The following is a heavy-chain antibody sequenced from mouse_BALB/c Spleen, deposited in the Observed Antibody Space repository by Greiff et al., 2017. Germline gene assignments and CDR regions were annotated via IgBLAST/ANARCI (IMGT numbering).Heavy chain of an antibody. CDR2: ISDGGSYT. D-gene: IGHD2-14*01. V-gene: IGHV5-4*02. Sequence: EVQLVESGGGLVKPGGSLKLSCAASGFTFSDYYMYWVRQTPEQRLEWVATISDGGSYTYYPDSLKGRYTISRDNAKNNLYLQMSSLKSEDTAMYYCARDRGTDEYSFDYWGQGTPVTVSA. J-gene: IGHJ4*01. CDR3: ARDRGTDEYSFDY. CDR1: GFTFSDYY.